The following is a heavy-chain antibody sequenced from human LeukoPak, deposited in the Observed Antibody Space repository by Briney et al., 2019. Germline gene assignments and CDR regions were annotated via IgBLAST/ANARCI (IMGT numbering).Heavy chain of an antibody. CDR1: GFTFSNAW. Sequence: GGSLRLSCAASGFTFSNAWMSWVRQAPGKGLEWVGRIKSKTDGGTTDYAAPVKGRFTISRDDSKNTLYLQMNSLKTEDTAVYYCTPDERCSGGSCYSNLDYWGQGTLVTVSS. V-gene: IGHV3-15*01. J-gene: IGHJ4*02. D-gene: IGHD2-15*01. CDR2: IKSKTDGGTT. CDR3: TPDERCSGGSCYSNLDY.